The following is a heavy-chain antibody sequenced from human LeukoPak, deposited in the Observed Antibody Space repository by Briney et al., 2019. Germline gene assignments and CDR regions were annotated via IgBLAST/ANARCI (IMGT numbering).Heavy chain of an antibody. CDR2: IRSKANSYAT. J-gene: IGHJ4*02. D-gene: IGHD3-16*02. V-gene: IGHV3-73*01. CDR1: GFTFSGSA. Sequence: GGSLRLSCAASGFTFSGSAMHWVRQASGKGLEWVGRIRSKANSYATAYAASVKGRSTISRDDSKNTAYLQMNSLKTEDTAVYYCTTNYDYVWGSYRYDLASFAWGQGTLVTVSS. CDR3: TTNYDYVWGSYRYDLASFA.